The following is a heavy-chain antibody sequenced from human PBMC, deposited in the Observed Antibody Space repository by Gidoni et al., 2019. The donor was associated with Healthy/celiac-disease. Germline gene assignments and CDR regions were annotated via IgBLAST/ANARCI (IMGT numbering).Heavy chain of an antibody. CDR2: IYSSGST. CDR1: GGSISRVGYY. D-gene: IGHD3-22*01. CDR3: ARGIGYYDSSGYSFDY. Sequence: QVQPQESSPGLATPSQTLSLTCTVSGGSISRVGYYWSWICQHPGKGLEWIGYIYSSGSTYYNQSLKTRVTISVDTSKNQFSLMLSSVTAADAAVYYCARGIGYYDSSGYSFDYWGQGTLVTVSS. V-gene: IGHV4-31*03. J-gene: IGHJ4*02.